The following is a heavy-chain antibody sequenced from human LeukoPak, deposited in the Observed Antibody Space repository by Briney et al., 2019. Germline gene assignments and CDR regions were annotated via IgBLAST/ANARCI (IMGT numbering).Heavy chain of an antibody. CDR3: ARQGYDILTGHYYYYMDV. CDR2: IYPGDSDT. J-gene: IGHJ6*03. CDR1: GYSFTSYW. Sequence: GESLKTSCKGSGYSFTSYWIGWVRQMPGKGLEWMGIIYPGDSDTKYSPSFQGPVTLSADKSISTAYLQWSSLKASDTAMYYCARQGYDILTGHYYYYMDVWGKGTTVTMSS. D-gene: IGHD3-9*01. V-gene: IGHV5-51*01.